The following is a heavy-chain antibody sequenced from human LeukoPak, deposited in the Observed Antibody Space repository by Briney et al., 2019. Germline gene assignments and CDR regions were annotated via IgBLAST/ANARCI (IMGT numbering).Heavy chain of an antibody. Sequence: SETLSLTCTVSGGSISSSNYYWSWIRQPPGKGLEWIGYIHYSGSTNYNPSLKSRVTISVDTSKNQFSLKLRSVTATDTAVYYCARVTGYVIEDYFDYWGQGTLVTVSS. V-gene: IGHV4-61*01. CDR2: IHYSGST. CDR1: GGSISSSNYY. D-gene: IGHD3-22*01. J-gene: IGHJ4*02. CDR3: ARVTGYVIEDYFDY.